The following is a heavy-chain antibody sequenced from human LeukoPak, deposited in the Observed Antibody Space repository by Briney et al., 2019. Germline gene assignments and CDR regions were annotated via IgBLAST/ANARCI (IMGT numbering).Heavy chain of an antibody. V-gene: IGHV4-39*01. J-gene: IGHJ4*02. D-gene: IGHD4-17*01. Sequence: SETLSLTCSVSGGSISSPNHDWAWIRQPPGQGLEWIGSIYYSGTTYYNLSLKSRVTLSVDTSQNQFSLKLSSVTAADTAVYYCARGTMTTVTYYFDYWGQGTLVTVSS. CDR2: IYYSGTT. CDR3: ARGTMTTVTYYFDY. CDR1: GGSISSPNHD.